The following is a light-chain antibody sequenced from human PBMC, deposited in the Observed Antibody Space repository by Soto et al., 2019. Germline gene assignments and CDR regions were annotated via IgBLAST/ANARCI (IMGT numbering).Light chain of an antibody. J-gene: IGLJ2*01. CDR1: SSDVGLYNY. Sequence: QSALTQPASVSGSPGQSITISCTGTSSDVGLYNYVSWYQQHPGKAPKLMIYDVTNRPSGVSNRFSGSKSGNTASLTISGLQAEDEADYYCSSYTSSSTLVFGGGTQLTVL. CDR3: SSYTSSSTLV. CDR2: DVT. V-gene: IGLV2-14*01.